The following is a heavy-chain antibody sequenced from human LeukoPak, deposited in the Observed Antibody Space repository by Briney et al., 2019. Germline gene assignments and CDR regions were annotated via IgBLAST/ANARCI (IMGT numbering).Heavy chain of an antibody. D-gene: IGHD5-12*01. V-gene: IGHV3-30*02. Sequence: GGSLRLSCAASGFTFNIYGMHWVRQAPGKGMDWVALIRYDGNIRHYPDSVKGRFTISRDNSKTTVSLQMNRLRADDTVVYYCRKRSSASGSPDYWGQGTLVTVSS. CDR3: RKRSSASGSPDY. J-gene: IGHJ4*02. CDR1: GFTFNIYG. CDR2: IRYDGNIR.